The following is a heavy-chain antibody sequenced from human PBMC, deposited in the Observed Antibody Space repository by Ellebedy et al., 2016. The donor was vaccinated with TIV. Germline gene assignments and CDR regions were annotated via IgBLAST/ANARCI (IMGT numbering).Heavy chain of an antibody. J-gene: IGHJ5*02. CDR3: ARDLGHSGYDLLDP. Sequence: GESLKISCAASGFSFSNYWMTWVRLAPGKGLEWVANMKQDGREEYYVDSVKGRFIISRDNAKNSLYLQMNSLRVEDTAVYYCARDLGHSGYDLLDPWGQGTLVTVSS. CDR2: MKQDGREE. V-gene: IGHV3-7*03. CDR1: GFSFSNYW. D-gene: IGHD5-12*01.